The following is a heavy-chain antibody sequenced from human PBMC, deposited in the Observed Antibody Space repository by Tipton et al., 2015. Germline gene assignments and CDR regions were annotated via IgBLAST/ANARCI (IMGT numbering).Heavy chain of an antibody. J-gene: IGHJ4*02. D-gene: IGHD3-16*01. Sequence: TLSLTCTVSGGSVNSANYYWSWIRQPPGKGLEWIAEITHSGSTNYNPSLKSRVTISTDTSKNQFSLKLSSVTAADTAVYYCARIRGRYVMDYWGQGTLVTVSS. CDR1: GGSVNSANYY. CDR2: ITHSGST. CDR3: ARIRGRYVMDY. V-gene: IGHV4-61*01.